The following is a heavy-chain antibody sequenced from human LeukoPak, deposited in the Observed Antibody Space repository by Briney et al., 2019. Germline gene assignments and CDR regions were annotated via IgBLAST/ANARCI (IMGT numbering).Heavy chain of an antibody. J-gene: IGHJ3*02. CDR3: ARGGRYYDSSGYYHDAFDI. CDR1: GFTVSSNY. V-gene: IGHV3-53*01. CDR2: IYSGGST. Sequence: GGSLRLSCAASGFTVSSNYMNRVRQAPGKGLEWVSIIYSGGSTYYADSVKGRFTISRDNSKNTLYLQMNSLRAEDTAVYYCARGGRYYDSSGYYHDAFDIWGQGTMVTVSS. D-gene: IGHD3-22*01.